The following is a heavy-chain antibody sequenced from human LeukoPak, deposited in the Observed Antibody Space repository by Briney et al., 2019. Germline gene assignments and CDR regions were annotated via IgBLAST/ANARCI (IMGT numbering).Heavy chain of an antibody. CDR2: ISYDGSNK. Sequence: GGSLRLSCAASGYTFSSYAMHWVRQAPGKGLEWVAVISYDGSNKYYADSVKGRFTISRDNSKNTLYLQMNSLRAKDTAVYYCATLTTVRDYWGQGTLVTVSS. D-gene: IGHD4-17*01. J-gene: IGHJ4*02. V-gene: IGHV3-30-3*01. CDR3: ATLTTVRDY. CDR1: GYTFSSYA.